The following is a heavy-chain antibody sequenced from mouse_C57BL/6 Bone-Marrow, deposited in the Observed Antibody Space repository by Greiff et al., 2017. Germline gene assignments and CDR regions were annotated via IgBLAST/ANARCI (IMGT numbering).Heavy chain of an antibody. Sequence: EVMLVESGEGLVKPGGSLKLSCAASGFTFSSYAMSWVRQTPEKRLEWVAYISSGGDYIYYADTVKGRFTISRDNARNTLYLQMSRLKSEDTAMYYCTRGGYGSSSPYWGQGTLVTVSA. J-gene: IGHJ3*01. CDR2: ISSGGDYI. CDR3: TRGGYGSSSPY. CDR1: GFTFSSYA. D-gene: IGHD1-1*01. V-gene: IGHV5-9-1*02.